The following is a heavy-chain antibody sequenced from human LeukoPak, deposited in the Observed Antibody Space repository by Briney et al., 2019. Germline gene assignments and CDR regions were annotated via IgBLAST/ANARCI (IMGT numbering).Heavy chain of an antibody. V-gene: IGHV4-61*02. CDR2: IYTSGST. CDR1: GGSISSGSYY. Sequence: SQTLSLTCTVSGGSISSGSYYWSWIRQPAGKGLEWIGRIYTSGSTNYNPSLKSRVTISVDTSKNQFSLKLSSVTAADTAVYYCARETRTYYYDSSGYIPDYWGQGTLVTVSS. J-gene: IGHJ4*02. CDR3: ARETRTYYYDSSGYIPDY. D-gene: IGHD3-22*01.